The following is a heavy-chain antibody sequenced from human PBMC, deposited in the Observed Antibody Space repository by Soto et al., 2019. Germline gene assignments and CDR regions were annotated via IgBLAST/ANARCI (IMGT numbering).Heavy chain of an antibody. CDR3: AKETYSGPLDY. Sequence: ESGGGVVQPGRSLRLSCAASGFTFSSYGMHWVRQAPGKGLEWVAVIPYDGSNKYYADSVKGRFTISRDNSKNTLYLQMNSLRAEDTAVYYCAKETYSGPLDYWGQGTLVTVSS. D-gene: IGHD2-15*01. CDR2: IPYDGSNK. CDR1: GFTFSSYG. V-gene: IGHV3-30*18. J-gene: IGHJ4*02.